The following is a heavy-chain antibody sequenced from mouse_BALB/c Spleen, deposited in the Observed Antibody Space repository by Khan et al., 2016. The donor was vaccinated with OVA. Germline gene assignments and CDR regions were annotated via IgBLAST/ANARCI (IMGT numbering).Heavy chain of an antibody. Sequence: QVQLQQSGAELAKPGASVKISCKASGYSFTTYWMHWGKQRPGQGLEWIGYINPSTGYTDYNQKFKDKATLTADTPSSTAYMELRSLTSDDSAVYCCGRGGHNGAWFAYWGQGTLVTVSA. V-gene: IGHV1-7*01. CDR1: GYSFTTYW. CDR2: INPSTGYT. J-gene: IGHJ3*01. CDR3: GRGGHNGAWFAY. D-gene: IGHD1-1*02.